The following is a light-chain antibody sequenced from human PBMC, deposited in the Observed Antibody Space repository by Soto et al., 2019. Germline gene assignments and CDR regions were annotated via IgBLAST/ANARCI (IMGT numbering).Light chain of an antibody. V-gene: IGLV2-14*01. CDR3: SSYTSSSTGGV. Sequence: ALTQPASVSGSPGQSITISCTGTSSDVGGYNYVSWYQQHPGKAPKLMIYDVSNRPSGVSNRFSGSKSGNTASLTISGLQAEDEADYYCSSYTSSSTGGVFGGGTKLTVL. J-gene: IGLJ2*01. CDR1: SSDVGGYNY. CDR2: DVS.